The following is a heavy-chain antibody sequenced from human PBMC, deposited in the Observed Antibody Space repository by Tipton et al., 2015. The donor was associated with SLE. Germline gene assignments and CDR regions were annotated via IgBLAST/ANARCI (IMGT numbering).Heavy chain of an antibody. V-gene: IGHV4-59*08. CDR3: ARGALASGSWFDP. CDR2: IYYSGST. Sequence: TLSLTCAVYGGSFSGYYWSWIRQPPGKGLEWIGYIYYSGSTNYNPSLKSRVTISVDTSKNQFSLKLSSVTAADTAVYYCARGALASGSWFDPWGQGTLVTVSS. J-gene: IGHJ5*02. D-gene: IGHD1-26*01. CDR1: GGSFSGYY.